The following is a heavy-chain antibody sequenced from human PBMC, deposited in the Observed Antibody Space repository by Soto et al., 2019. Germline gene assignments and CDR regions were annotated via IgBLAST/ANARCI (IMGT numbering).Heavy chain of an antibody. V-gene: IGHV3-30*18. Sequence: QVQLVESGGGVVQPGTSLRLSCAASGFTFSSYGMHWVRQAPGKGLEWVAVISYTGSNKYYVDSVKGRVTISRDNSKNTLWLQMNSLRREDTAVYYCAKARLWGAVVGDFDYWGQGTLVPVSS. CDR2: ISYTGSNK. D-gene: IGHD6-19*01. CDR3: AKARLWGAVVGDFDY. CDR1: GFTFSSYG. J-gene: IGHJ4*02.